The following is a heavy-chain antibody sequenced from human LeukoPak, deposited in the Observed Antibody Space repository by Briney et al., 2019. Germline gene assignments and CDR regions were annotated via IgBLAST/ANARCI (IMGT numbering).Heavy chain of an antibody. Sequence: SETLSLTCTVSGLSISSSRSYWGWIRQPPGKGLEWIGTISYSGNTYYNPSLKSRVTISIDTSKNQFSLRLSSVTAADTAVHYCARHCGGDCVHAFDIWGQGTMVTVSS. J-gene: IGHJ3*02. CDR2: ISYSGNT. CDR1: GLSISSSRSY. CDR3: ARHCGGDCVHAFDI. V-gene: IGHV4-39*01. D-gene: IGHD2-21*02.